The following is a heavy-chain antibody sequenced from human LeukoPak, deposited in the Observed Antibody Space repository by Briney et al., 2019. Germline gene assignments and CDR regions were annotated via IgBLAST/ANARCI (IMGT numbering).Heavy chain of an antibody. CDR3: ARGRVNCGGDCYQKQFDY. D-gene: IGHD2-21*02. CDR2: INHSGST. V-gene: IGHV4-34*01. J-gene: IGHJ4*02. CDR1: GGSFSGYY. Sequence: SETLSLTCAVHGGSFSGYYWSWIRQPPGKGLEWIGEINHSGSTNYNPSLKSRVTISVDTSKNQFSLKLSSVTAADTAVYYCARGRVNCGGDCYQKQFDYWGQGTLVTVSS.